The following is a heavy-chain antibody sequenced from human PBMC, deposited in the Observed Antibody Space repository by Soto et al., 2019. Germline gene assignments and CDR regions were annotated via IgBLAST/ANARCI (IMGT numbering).Heavy chain of an antibody. D-gene: IGHD2-2*01. CDR2: IYYSGST. Sequence: QLQLQESGPGLVKPSETLSLTCTVSGGSISSSSYYWGWIRQPPGKGLEWIGSIYYSGSTYYNPSLKSRVTISVDTSKNQFSLKLSSVTAADTAVYYCARPHCSSTSCYFDYWGQGTLVTVSS. V-gene: IGHV4-39*01. CDR1: GGSISSSSYY. J-gene: IGHJ4*02. CDR3: ARPHCSSTSCYFDY.